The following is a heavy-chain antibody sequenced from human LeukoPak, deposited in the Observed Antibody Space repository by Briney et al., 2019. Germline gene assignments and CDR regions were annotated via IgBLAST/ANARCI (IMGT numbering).Heavy chain of an antibody. CDR1: GYTFTGYY. CDR3: ARGPSGYHNT. Sequence: GASVKVSCKASGYTFTGYYMHWVRQAPGQGLEWMGWINTNTGNPTYAQGFTGRFVFSLDTSVSTAYLQISSLKAEDTAVYYCARGPSGYHNTGGQGTLVTVSS. CDR2: INTNTGNP. J-gene: IGHJ4*02. V-gene: IGHV7-4-1*02. D-gene: IGHD5-12*01.